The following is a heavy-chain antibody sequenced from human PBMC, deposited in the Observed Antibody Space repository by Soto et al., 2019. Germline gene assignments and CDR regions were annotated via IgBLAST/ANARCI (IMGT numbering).Heavy chain of an antibody. J-gene: IGHJ3*02. D-gene: IGHD3-22*01. CDR3: AADPHYFVRSGYYYVAPGAFDI. CDR2: IVVGSGNT. V-gene: IGHV1-58*01. CDR1: GFTFTSSA. Sequence: ASVKVSCKASGFTFTSSAVQWVRQARGQRLEWIGWIVVGSGNTNYAQKFQERVTITRDMSTSTAYMELSSLRSEDTAVYYCAADPHYFVRSGYYYVAPGAFDIWGQGTMVTVSS.